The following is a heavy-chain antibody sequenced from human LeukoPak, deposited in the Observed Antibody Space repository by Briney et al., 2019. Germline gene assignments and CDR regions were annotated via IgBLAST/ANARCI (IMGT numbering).Heavy chain of an antibody. D-gene: IGHD4/OR15-4a*01. J-gene: IGHJ3*02. CDR2: ISASGQTI. CDR3: ARDRDVDYGNDGFDI. CDR1: GFSFSTYE. Sequence: GGSLRLSCAASGFSFSTYEFYWVRHAPGKGLEWVSYISASGQTIYYADSVRGRFTISRDNAKNSLYLQMNSLGAEDTAVYHCARDRDVDYGNDGFDIWGQGTTVTVSS. V-gene: IGHV3-48*03.